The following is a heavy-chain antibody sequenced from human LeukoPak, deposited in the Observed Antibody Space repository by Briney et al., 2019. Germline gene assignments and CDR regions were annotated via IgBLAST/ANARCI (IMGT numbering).Heavy chain of an antibody. J-gene: IGHJ4*02. CDR3: ALISRGIAVPGTEL. CDR1: GASISSNNW. V-gene: IGHV4-4*02. Sequence: PSETLSLTCAVSGASISSNNWWSWVRQPPGKGLEWIGEIYHSGSTNYTPSLKSRVTIPIDKSKNQFSLKLGSVTAADTAVYYCALISRGIAVPGTELWGQGTLVTVSS. D-gene: IGHD6-19*01. CDR2: IYHSGST.